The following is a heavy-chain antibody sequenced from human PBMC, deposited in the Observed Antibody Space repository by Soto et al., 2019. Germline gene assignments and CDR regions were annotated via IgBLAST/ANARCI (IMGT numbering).Heavy chain of an antibody. J-gene: IGHJ6*02. D-gene: IGHD6-6*01. Sequence: EVQLLESGGGLVQPGGSLRLSCAASGFTFSSYAMSWVRQAPGKGLEWVSAISGSGGSTYYADSVKGRFTISRDNSKNTLYLQMNSLRSEDTAGYYCAKSLIAARGYYYYGMDVWGQGTTVTVSS. CDR1: GFTFSSYA. CDR3: AKSLIAARGYYYYGMDV. V-gene: IGHV3-23*01. CDR2: ISGSGGST.